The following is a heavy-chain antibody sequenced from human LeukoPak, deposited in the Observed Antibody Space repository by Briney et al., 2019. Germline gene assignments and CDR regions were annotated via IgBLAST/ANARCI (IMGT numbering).Heavy chain of an antibody. CDR3: TRPSRRTVTTDS. Sequence: GGSLRLSCAASGFTFTSYAMSWVRRAPGKGLEWVHFTKNKTNRGTIDYAASVKDTSTISRDDSKSIAYLQMNSLKTEDTAVYYCTRPSRRTVTTDSWGQGTLVTVSS. V-gene: IGHV3-49*04. D-gene: IGHD4-17*01. CDR2: TKNKTNRGTI. CDR1: GFTFTSYA. J-gene: IGHJ4*02.